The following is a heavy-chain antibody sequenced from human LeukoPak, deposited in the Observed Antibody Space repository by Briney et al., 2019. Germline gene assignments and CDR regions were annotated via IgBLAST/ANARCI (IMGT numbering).Heavy chain of an antibody. V-gene: IGHV3-9*01. J-gene: IGHJ3*02. CDR1: GFTFDDYA. CDR3: AKGVVTAIPGAFDI. Sequence: PGGSLRLSCAASGFTFDDYAMHWVRQAPGKGLEWVSGISWNSGSIGYADSVKGRFTISRDNAKNSLYLQMNSLRAEDTALYYCAKGVVTAIPGAFDIWGQGTMVTVSS. CDR2: ISWNSGSI. D-gene: IGHD2-21*02.